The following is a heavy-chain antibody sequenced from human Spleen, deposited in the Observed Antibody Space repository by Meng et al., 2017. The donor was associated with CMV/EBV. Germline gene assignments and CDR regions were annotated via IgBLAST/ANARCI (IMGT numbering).Heavy chain of an antibody. V-gene: IGHV4-61*01. Sequence: SETLSLTCTVSGGAVSSTSYYWSWIRQPPGKGLEWIGYIYYSGSTNYNPSLKSRVTISLDTSKNQFSLRLSSVTAADTAVYYCARGPDSGSYLWGENFDYWGQGTLVTVSS. CDR2: IYYSGST. CDR1: GGAVSSTSYY. D-gene: IGHD1-26*01. CDR3: ARGPDSGSYLWGENFDY. J-gene: IGHJ4*02.